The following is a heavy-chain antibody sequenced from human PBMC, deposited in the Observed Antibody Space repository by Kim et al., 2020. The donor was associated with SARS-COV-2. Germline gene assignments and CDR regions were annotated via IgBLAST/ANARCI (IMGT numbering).Heavy chain of an antibody. CDR1: GGSISSYY. Sequence: SETLSLTCTVSGGSISSYYWSWIRKPPGKGLEWIGYIYYSGSTNYNPSLKSRVTISVDTSKNQFSLKLSSVTAADTAVYYCARSLVQYWFDPWGQGTLVTVSS. CDR2: IYYSGST. J-gene: IGHJ5*02. CDR3: ARSLVQYWFDP. D-gene: IGHD3-10*02. V-gene: IGHV4-59*01.